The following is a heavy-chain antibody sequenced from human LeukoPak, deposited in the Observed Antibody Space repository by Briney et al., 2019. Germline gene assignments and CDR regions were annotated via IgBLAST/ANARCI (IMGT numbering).Heavy chain of an antibody. CDR3: ARGAPGSYCSGGSCPYFDY. J-gene: IGHJ4*02. D-gene: IGHD2-15*01. Sequence: ASVKVSCKASGYTLTSYDINWVRQATGQGLEWMGWMNPNSGNTGYAQKFQGRVTMTRNTSITTAYMELSSLRSEDTAVFYCARGAPGSYCSGGSCPYFDYWGQGTLVTVSS. CDR2: MNPNSGNT. V-gene: IGHV1-8*01. CDR1: GYTLTSYD.